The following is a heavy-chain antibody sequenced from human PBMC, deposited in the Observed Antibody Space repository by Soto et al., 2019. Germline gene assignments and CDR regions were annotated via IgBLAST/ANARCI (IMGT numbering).Heavy chain of an antibody. J-gene: IGHJ4*02. V-gene: IGHV2-70*01. CDR1: GFSLSTTGMC. CDR3: SRAVGGFTYGYPDY. Sequence: GSGPTLVNPTKTLTLTCTFSGFSLSTTGMCVSWIRQPPGKALEWLALIDWADDKYYSTSLKTRLTISKDTSKNQVVLTMTNVEPVDTATYFCSRAVGGFTYGYPDYWGQGTLVTVSS. D-gene: IGHD5-18*01. CDR2: IDWADDK.